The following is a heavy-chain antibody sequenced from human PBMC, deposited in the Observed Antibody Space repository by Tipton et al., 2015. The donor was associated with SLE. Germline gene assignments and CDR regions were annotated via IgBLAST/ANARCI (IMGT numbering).Heavy chain of an antibody. CDR1: GGSFSSHY. J-gene: IGHJ4*02. CDR3: ARENSSGYFDY. CDR2: IYYSGST. Sequence: LRLSCAVYGGSFSSHYWSWIRQPPGKGLEWIGYIYYSGSTNYNPSLKSRVTISVGTSKNQFSLKLSSVTAADTAVYYCARENSSGYFDYWGQGTLVTVSS. V-gene: IGHV4-59*11. D-gene: IGHD3-22*01.